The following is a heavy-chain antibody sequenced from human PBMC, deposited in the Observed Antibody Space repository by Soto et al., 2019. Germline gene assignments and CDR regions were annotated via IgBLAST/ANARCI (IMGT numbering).Heavy chain of an antibody. V-gene: IGHV3-23*01. CDR1: GFTFSIYA. CDR2: ISGSGGST. J-gene: IGHJ4*02. D-gene: IGHD3-22*01. Sequence: GGSLRLSCAASGFTFSIYAMSWVRQAPGKGLEWVSAISGSGGSTYYADSVKGRFTISRDNSKNTLYLQMNSLRAEDTAVYYCAKDTYYYDSSGYYDPHFYFDYWGQGTLVTVLL. CDR3: AKDTYYYDSSGYYDPHFYFDY.